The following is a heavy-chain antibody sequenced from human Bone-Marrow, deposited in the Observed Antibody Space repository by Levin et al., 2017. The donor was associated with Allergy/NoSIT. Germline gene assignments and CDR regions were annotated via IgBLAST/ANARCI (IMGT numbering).Heavy chain of an antibody. CDR2: ITDTGST. V-gene: IGHV4-31*03. J-gene: IGHJ4*02. CDR1: GDSINRGGFF. CDR3: ARLVDSRGYSGYVDN. Sequence: LSCTVSGDSINRGGFFWTWIRQPPGKGLEWIGYITDTGSTFYNPSLKSRITLSRDTSQNQFVLRVTSVTAADTAIYYCARLVDSRGYSGYVDNWGRGSLVTVSS. D-gene: IGHD5-12*01.